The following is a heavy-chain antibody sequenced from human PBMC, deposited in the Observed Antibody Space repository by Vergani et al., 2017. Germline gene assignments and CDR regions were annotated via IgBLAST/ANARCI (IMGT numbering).Heavy chain of an antibody. V-gene: IGHV3-23*01. D-gene: IGHD5-12*01. Sequence: EVQLLESGGGLVQPGGSLRLSCAASGFTFSSYAMSWVRQAPGKGLEWVSAISGSGGSTYYADSVKGRFTISRDNSKNTLYLQMNSLRAEDTAVYYCAEDIYSGYDYMDVWGKGTTVTVSS. CDR1: GFTFSSYA. J-gene: IGHJ6*03. CDR2: ISGSGGST. CDR3: AEDIYSGYDYMDV.